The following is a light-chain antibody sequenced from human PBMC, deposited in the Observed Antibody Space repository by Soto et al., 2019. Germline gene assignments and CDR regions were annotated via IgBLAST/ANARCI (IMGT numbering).Light chain of an antibody. J-gene: IGKJ4*01. CDR2: DSS. V-gene: IGKV3-11*01. Sequence: IVLTPCPAPPSLSPGERAPLFCRASPSVSSYLAWYQQKPGQAPRLLIYDSSNRATGIPARFSGSESGTDFTLTISSLEPEDFAVYYCQQRSNWSLTFGGGTKVDIK. CDR1: PSVSSY. CDR3: QQRSNWSLT.